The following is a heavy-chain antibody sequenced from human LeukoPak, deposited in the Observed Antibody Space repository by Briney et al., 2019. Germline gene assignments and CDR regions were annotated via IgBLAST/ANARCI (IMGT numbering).Heavy chain of an antibody. Sequence: PGGSLRLSCAASGFAFNTYGMHWVRQAPGKGLEWVAYIQFDGGNSRYADAVKGRFTISRDNSKNTLHLQMNTLKVEDTAMYYCAKKKARSGDKFDNWGQGTLLTVSS. CDR1: GFAFNTYG. D-gene: IGHD2-21*02. V-gene: IGHV3-30*02. CDR3: AKKKARSGDKFDN. J-gene: IGHJ4*02. CDR2: IQFDGGNS.